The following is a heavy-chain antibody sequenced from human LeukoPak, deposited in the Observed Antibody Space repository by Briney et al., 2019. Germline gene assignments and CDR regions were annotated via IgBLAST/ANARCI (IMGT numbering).Heavy chain of an antibody. CDR3: AKDQSSGYYPDAFDI. J-gene: IGHJ3*02. CDR2: ISGSGGST. Sequence: GGSLRLSCAASGFTFSSYAMSWVRQAPGRGLEWVSAISGSGGSTYYADSVKGRFTISRDNSKNTLYLQMNSLRAEDTAVYYCAKDQSSGYYPDAFDIWGQGTMVTVSS. V-gene: IGHV3-23*01. D-gene: IGHD3-22*01. CDR1: GFTFSSYA.